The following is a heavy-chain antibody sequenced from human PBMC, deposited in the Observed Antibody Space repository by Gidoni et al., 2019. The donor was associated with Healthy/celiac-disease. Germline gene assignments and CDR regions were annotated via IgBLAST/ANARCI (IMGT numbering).Heavy chain of an antibody. CDR1: GGSISSYY. D-gene: IGHD3-9*01. Sequence: QVQLQESGPGLVKPSETLSLTCTVSGGSISSYYWSWIRQPPGKGLEWIGYIYYSGSTNYNPSLKNRVTISVDASKNQFSLKLSSVTAADTAVYYCARERYFVWFGGGNWFDPWGQGTLVTVSS. CDR2: IYYSGST. J-gene: IGHJ5*02. CDR3: ARERYFVWFGGGNWFDP. V-gene: IGHV4-59*01.